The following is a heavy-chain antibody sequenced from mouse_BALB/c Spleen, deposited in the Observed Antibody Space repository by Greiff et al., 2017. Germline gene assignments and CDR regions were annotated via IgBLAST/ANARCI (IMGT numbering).Heavy chain of an antibody. CDR1: GYAFSSYW. CDR2: IYPGDGDT. V-gene: IGHV1-80*01. D-gene: IGHD1-2*01. CDR3: ARSYGPWFAY. Sequence: VNVVESGAELVRPGSSVKISCKASGYAFSSYWMHWVKQRPGQGLVLIGQIYPGDGDTNYNGKFKGKATLTADKSSSTAYMQLSSLTSEDSAVSFCARSYGPWFAYWGQGSLVTVSA. J-gene: IGHJ3*01.